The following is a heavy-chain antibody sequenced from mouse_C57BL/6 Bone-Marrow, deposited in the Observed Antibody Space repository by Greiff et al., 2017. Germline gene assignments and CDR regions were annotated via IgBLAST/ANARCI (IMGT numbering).Heavy chain of an antibody. CDR3: GIGCSHDY. V-gene: IGHV1-81*01. CDR2: ISPRSGTT. CDR1: GYTFTSYG. Sequence: QVQLQQSGAELARPGASVKLSCKASGYTFTSYGISWVKQRTGQGLEWIGEISPRSGTTYYNEKFKGKATLTADKSSSTAYMERLSRTSEDASVYFCGIGCSHDYWGQGTTLTVAS. J-gene: IGHJ2*01. D-gene: IGHD1-1*01.